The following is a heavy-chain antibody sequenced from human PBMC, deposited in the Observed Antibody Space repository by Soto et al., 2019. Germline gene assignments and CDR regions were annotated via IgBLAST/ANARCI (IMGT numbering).Heavy chain of an antibody. CDR2: ISGSGGST. CDR1: GFTFSSYG. D-gene: IGHD3-10*01. V-gene: IGHV3-23*01. CDR3: ASRNDYGSGSYFPFDH. J-gene: IGHJ4*02. Sequence: GGSLRLSCAASGFTFSSYGMSWVRQAPGKGLEWVSSISGSGGSTYYADSVKGRFTISRDNSKNTLYLQMSSLRAEDTAVYYCASRNDYGSGSYFPFDHWGQGTLVTVSS.